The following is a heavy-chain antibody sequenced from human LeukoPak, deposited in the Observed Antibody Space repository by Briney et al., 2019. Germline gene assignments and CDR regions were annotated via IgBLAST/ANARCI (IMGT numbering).Heavy chain of an antibody. CDR3: ARDFLGCRSTTCCDP. CDR1: GFTLSSYS. D-gene: IGHD2-2*01. J-gene: IGHJ5*02. Sequence: GGSLRLSCAASGFTLSSYSMNWVRQAPGKGLEWVSYISSTSTTIYYAASVKGRFTISRDNAKNSLYLQVNSLRAEDTAVYYCARDFLGCRSTTCCDPWGQGTLVTVSS. V-gene: IGHV3-48*04. CDR2: ISSTSTTI.